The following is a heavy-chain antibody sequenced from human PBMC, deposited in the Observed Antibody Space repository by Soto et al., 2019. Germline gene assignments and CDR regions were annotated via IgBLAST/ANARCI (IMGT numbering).Heavy chain of an antibody. CDR2: IIPIFGTA. Sequence: QVQLVQSGAEVKKPGSSVKVSCKASGGTFSSYGISWVRQAPGQGLEWMGGIIPIFGTADYTQKFQGRVTIIADESTSTAYMELSSLRSEDTAVYYCATQGLPNYYYDGMDVWGQWTKVTVSS. J-gene: IGHJ6*02. V-gene: IGHV1-69*12. CDR3: ATQGLPNYYYDGMDV. CDR1: GGTFSSYG.